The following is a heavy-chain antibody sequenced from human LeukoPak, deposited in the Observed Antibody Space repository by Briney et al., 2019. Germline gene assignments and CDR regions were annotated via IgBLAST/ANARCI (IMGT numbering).Heavy chain of an antibody. J-gene: IGHJ6*02. CDR1: GFTXSSYA. Sequence: LRLXXXXSGFTXSSYAMHWVRQAPGKGLEWVAVISYDGSNKYYADSVKGRFTISRDNSKNTLYLQMNSLRAEDTAVYYCAREYGGNPYYYYGMDVWGQGTTVTVSS. D-gene: IGHD4-23*01. V-gene: IGHV3-30-3*01. CDR3: AREYGGNPYYYYGMDV. CDR2: ISYDGSNK.